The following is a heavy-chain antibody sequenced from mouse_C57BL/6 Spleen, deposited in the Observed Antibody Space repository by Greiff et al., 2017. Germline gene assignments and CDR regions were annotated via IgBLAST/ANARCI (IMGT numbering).Heavy chain of an antibody. CDR2: IDPSDSYT. V-gene: IGHV1-69*01. Sequence: QQSCKASGYTFTSYWMHWVKQRPGQGLEWIGEIDPSDSYTNYNQKFKGKSTLTVDKSSSTAYMQLSSLTSEDSAVYYCARLDYYAMDYWGQGTSVTVSS. J-gene: IGHJ4*01. CDR1: GYTFTSYW. CDR3: ARLDYYAMDY.